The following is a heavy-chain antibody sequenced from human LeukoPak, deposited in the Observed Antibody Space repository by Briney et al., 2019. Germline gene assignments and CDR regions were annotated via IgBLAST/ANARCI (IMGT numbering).Heavy chain of an antibody. CDR1: GFTFSNHA. CDR3: ARDQPVVTPLGY. Sequence: GRSLRLSCAASGFTFSNHAMHWVRAVPGEGLQWLAAMSYDGVLQHYADSVRGRFTISRDNSKNTLYLQMNSLRAEDTAVYYCARDQPVVTPLGYWGQGTLVTVSS. V-gene: IGHV3-30*14. CDR2: MSYDGVLQ. J-gene: IGHJ4*02. D-gene: IGHD4-23*01.